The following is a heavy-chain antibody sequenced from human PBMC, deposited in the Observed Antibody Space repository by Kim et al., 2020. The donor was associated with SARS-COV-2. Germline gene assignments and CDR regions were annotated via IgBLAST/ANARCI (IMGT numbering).Heavy chain of an antibody. CDR1: GFTFSSYW. V-gene: IGHV3-7*03. Sequence: GGSLRLSCAASGFTFSSYWMSWVRQAPGKGLEWVANIKQDGSEKYYVDSVKGRFTISRDNAKNSLYLQMNSLRAEDTAVFYCARDSCRGTSCYNYWGQGTLVTVSS. J-gene: IGHJ4*02. CDR2: IKQDGSEK. D-gene: IGHD2-2*02. CDR3: ARDSCRGTSCYNY.